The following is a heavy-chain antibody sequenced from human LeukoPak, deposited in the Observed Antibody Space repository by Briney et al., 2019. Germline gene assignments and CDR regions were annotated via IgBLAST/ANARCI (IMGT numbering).Heavy chain of an antibody. D-gene: IGHD5-18*01. CDR2: IYYSGST. CDR1: GGSISSYY. CDR3: ARTTEGGYSYGSFYYYYMDV. V-gene: IGHV4-59*01. J-gene: IGHJ6*03. Sequence: SETLSLTCTVSGGSISSYYWSWIRQPPGKGLEWIGFIYYSGSTNYNPSLTSRVTISVHTSKNQFSLKLSSVTAADTAVYYCARTTEGGYSYGSFYYYYMDVWGKGATVTISS.